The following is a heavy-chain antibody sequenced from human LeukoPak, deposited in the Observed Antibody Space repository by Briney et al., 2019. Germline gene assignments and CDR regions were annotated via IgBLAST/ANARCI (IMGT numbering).Heavy chain of an antibody. J-gene: IGHJ4*02. CDR2: IKKDGSEK. V-gene: IGHV3-7*05. CDR3: SRDIVGYIYGLVRITLGFDS. CDR1: GFNFRTDW. D-gene: IGHD5-18*01. Sequence: AGGSLSLSCAASGFNFRTDWMSGGRQAPGKGGEWVANIKKDGSEKFYVDSVKGGLTIYRDNAKKRLYVKMNSRGVEDRAVYYCSRDIVGYIYGLVRITLGFDSWGQGTVVTVSS.